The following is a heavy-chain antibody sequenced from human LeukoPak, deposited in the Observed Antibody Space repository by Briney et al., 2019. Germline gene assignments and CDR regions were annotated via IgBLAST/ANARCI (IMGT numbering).Heavy chain of an antibody. J-gene: IGHJ4*02. D-gene: IGHD5-12*01. CDR3: ARSGYDYEGGGY. V-gene: IGHV3-21*01. CDR2: ISSSSSYI. Sequence: GGSLRLSCAASGFTFSSYSMNWVRQAPGKGLEWVSSISSSSSYIYYADSVKGRFTISRDNAKNSLYLQMNSLRAEDTAVYYCARSGYDYEGGGYWGQGTLVTVSS. CDR1: GFTFSSYS.